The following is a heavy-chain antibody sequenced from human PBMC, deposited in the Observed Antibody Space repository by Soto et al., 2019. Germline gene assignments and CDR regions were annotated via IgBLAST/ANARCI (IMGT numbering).Heavy chain of an antibody. J-gene: IGHJ2*01. CDR1: GFTVTNKY. CDR3: ARVDYGDYGWYFDL. V-gene: IGHV3-53*01. CDR2: IYSGGAT. Sequence: EVQLVASGGNLIQPGGSLRLSCAASGFTVTNKYMTWVRQAPGKGLEWVSLIYSGGATSYANSVKGRFTISRDNSKDILYQQVNRLRAEDTAVYYCARVDYGDYGWYFDLWGRGTLVTVSS. D-gene: IGHD4-17*01.